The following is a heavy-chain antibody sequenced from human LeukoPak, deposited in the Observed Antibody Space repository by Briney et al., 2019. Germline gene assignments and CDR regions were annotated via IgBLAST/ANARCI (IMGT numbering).Heavy chain of an antibody. V-gene: IGHV3-15*01. CDR1: GFTFSNAW. CDR3: TTPRSYTADY. Sequence: PGGSLRLSCAASGFTFSNAWMSGVRQAPGKGLEGVGRIKSKTDGGTTDYAARVKGRFTISRDDSKNTLYLQMNSLKTEDTAVYYCTTPRSYTADYWGQGTLVTVSS. CDR2: IKSKTDGGTT. J-gene: IGHJ4*02. D-gene: IGHD2-21*02.